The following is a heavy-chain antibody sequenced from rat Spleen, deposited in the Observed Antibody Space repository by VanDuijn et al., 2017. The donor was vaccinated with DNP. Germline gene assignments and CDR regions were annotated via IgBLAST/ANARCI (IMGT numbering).Heavy chain of an antibody. CDR2: ISYDGGRT. V-gene: IGHV5-22*01. Sequence: EVQLLKSGGGLVQPGRSLKLSCAASGFTFSNYYLAWVRQAPTKGLEWVAYISYDGGRTYFGDSVKGRFTISRANVKSTLYLQMNSLRSEDMATYYCVRWYNSGYYFDYWGQGVMVTVSS. CDR1: GFTFSNYY. CDR3: VRWYNSGYYFDY. J-gene: IGHJ2*01. D-gene: IGHD4-3*01.